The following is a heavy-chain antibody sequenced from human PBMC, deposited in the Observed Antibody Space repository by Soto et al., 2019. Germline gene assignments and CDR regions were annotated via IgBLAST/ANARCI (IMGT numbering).Heavy chain of an antibody. CDR2: ISAYNGNT. J-gene: IGHJ5*02. CDR1: GYTFTSYG. Sequence: PSVKVSCKASGYTFTSYGISWVRQAPGQGLEWMGWISAYNGNTNYAQKLQGRFTISRDSARNTLYLQMNGLRVDDTAVYYCAKVGPYDSGSYMFRYDRFDPWGQGTQVTVSS. CDR3: AKVGPYDSGSYMFRYDRFDP. D-gene: IGHD3-10*01. V-gene: IGHV1-18*01.